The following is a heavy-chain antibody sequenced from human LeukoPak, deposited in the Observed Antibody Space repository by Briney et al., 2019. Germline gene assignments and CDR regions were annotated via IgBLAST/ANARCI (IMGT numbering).Heavy chain of an antibody. CDR3: AKPLWFGELLSPCY. J-gene: IGHJ4*02. CDR2: IRYDGSNK. V-gene: IGHV3-30*02. CDR1: GFTFSSYG. Sequence: GGSLRLSCAASGFTFSSYGVHWVRQAPGKGLEWVAFIRYDGSNKYYADSVKGRFTISRDNSKNTLYLQMNSLRAEDTAVYYCAKPLWFGELLSPCYWGQGILATVSS. D-gene: IGHD3-10*01.